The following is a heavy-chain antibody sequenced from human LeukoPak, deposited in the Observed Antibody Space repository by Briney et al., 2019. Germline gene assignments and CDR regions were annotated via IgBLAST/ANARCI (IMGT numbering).Heavy chain of an antibody. CDR1: GFTLSSYS. J-gene: IGHJ3*02. Sequence: GEALILSCSASGFTLSSYSMNWVRQAPGKGLERVSSISSSSSYIYYADSQKCRFTIPIHNAKNSLYLQMNSLRAEDTAVYYCARGAVLRYFDWLSADDAFDIWGPGTMVTVSS. D-gene: IGHD3-9*01. CDR3: ARGAVLRYFDWLSADDAFDI. CDR2: ISSSSSYI. V-gene: IGHV3-21*01.